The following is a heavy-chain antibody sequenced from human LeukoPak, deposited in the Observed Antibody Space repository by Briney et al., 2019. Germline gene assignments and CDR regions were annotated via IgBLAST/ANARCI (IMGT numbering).Heavy chain of an antibody. CDR2: IYYSGST. J-gene: IGHJ4*02. D-gene: IGHD4-23*01. Sequence: SETLSLTCTVSGGSISSSSYYWGWIRQPPGKGLEWIGSIYYSGSTYYNPSLKSRVTISVDTSKNQFSLKLSSVTAADTAVYYCARIATVAAFDYWGQGTLVTVSS. CDR3: ARIATVAAFDY. V-gene: IGHV4-39*07. CDR1: GGSISSSSYY.